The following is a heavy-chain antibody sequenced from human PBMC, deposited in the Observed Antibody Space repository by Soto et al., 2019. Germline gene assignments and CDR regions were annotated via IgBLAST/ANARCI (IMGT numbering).Heavy chain of an antibody. CDR1: GFTFSSYS. V-gene: IGHV3-48*02. D-gene: IGHD6-6*01. CDR2: ISSSSSTI. Sequence: GGSLRLSCAASGFTFSSYSMNWVRQAPGKGLEWVSYISSSSSTIYYADSVKGRFTISRDNAKNSLYLQMNSLRDEDTAVYYCVRPEYSSSSYGMDVWGQGTTVTDSS. J-gene: IGHJ6*02. CDR3: VRPEYSSSSYGMDV.